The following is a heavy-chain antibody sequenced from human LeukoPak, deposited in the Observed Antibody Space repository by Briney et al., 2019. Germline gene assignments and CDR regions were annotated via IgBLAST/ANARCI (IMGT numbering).Heavy chain of an antibody. J-gene: IGHJ6*03. Sequence: PSETLSLTCAVSGGSISSSNWWSWVRQPPGKGLEWIGEIYHSGSTNYNPSLKSRVTISVDKSKNQFSLKLSSVTAADTAVHYCARLPYYYDSSGFYYYYYYMDVWGKGTTVTVSS. CDR2: IYHSGST. CDR1: GGSISSSNW. CDR3: ARLPYYYDSSGFYYYYYYMDV. D-gene: IGHD3-22*01. V-gene: IGHV4-4*02.